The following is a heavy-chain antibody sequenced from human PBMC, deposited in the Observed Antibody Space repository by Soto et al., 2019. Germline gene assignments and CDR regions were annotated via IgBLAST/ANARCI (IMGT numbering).Heavy chain of an antibody. V-gene: IGHV4-38-2*01. Sequence: ETLSLTCAVSGDSIISIYHWAWIRQPPGRGLEWVASIYHTGTTYYNPSLKSRVTISVDTSKNQFSLNLRSVTAADTAVYYCARHGSYWGQGTLVTVSS. J-gene: IGHJ4*02. CDR1: GDSIISIYH. CDR2: IYHTGTT. CDR3: ARHGSY.